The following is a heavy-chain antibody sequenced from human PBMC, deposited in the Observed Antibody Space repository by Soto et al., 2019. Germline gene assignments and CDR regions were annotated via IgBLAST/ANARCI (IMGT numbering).Heavy chain of an antibody. CDR3: ARSYSSSWFLYYYYYMDV. CDR1: GGSISSGDYY. J-gene: IGHJ6*03. CDR2: IYYSGST. D-gene: IGHD6-13*01. Sequence: SETLSLTCTVSGGSISSGDYYWSWIRQPPGKGLEWIGYIYYSGSTYYNPSLKSRVTISVDTSKNQFSLKLSSVTAADTAVYYCARSYSSSWFLYYYYYMDVWGKGTTVTVSS. V-gene: IGHV4-30-4*01.